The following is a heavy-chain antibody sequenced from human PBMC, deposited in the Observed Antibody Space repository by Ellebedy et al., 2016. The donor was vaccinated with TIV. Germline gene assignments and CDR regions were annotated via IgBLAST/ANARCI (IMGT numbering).Heavy chain of an antibody. V-gene: IGHV3-23*01. CDR2: ISGSGGST. D-gene: IGHD4-17*01. J-gene: IGHJ6*02. CDR1: GFTFSSYA. Sequence: GESLKISXAASGFTFSSYAMSWVRQAPGKGLEWVSAISGSGGSTYYADSVKGRFTISRDNSKNTLYLQMNSLRAEDTAVYYCAKGAREDYGDYGKYYYYGMDVWGQGTLVTVSS. CDR3: AKGAREDYGDYGKYYYYGMDV.